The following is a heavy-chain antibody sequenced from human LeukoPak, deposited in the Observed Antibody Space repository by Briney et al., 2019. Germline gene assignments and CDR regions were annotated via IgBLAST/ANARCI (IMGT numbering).Heavy chain of an antibody. D-gene: IGHD2-8*01. V-gene: IGHV4-59*01. CDR2: IYYSGST. CDR3: ARMVYYGTYFDY. CDR1: GGSISSYY. Sequence: SETLSLTCTVSGGSISSYYWSWIRQPPGKGLEWIGYIYYSGSTNYNPSLKSRVTISVDTSKNQFSLKLSSVTAADTAVYYFARMVYYGTYFDYWGQGTVVTVSS. J-gene: IGHJ4*02.